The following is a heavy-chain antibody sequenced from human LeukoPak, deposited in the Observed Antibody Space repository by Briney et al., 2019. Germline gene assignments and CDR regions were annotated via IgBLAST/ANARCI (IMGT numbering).Heavy chain of an antibody. D-gene: IGHD6-13*01. V-gene: IGHV1-2*02. Sequence: ASVKVSCKASGYTFTGYYMHWVRQAPGQGLEWMGWINPNSGGTNYAQKFQGRVTMTRDTSISTAYMELSRLRSDDTAVYYCARIGVVAAAGTSYWGQGTLVTVSS. J-gene: IGHJ4*02. CDR2: INPNSGGT. CDR3: ARIGVVAAAGTSY. CDR1: GYTFTGYY.